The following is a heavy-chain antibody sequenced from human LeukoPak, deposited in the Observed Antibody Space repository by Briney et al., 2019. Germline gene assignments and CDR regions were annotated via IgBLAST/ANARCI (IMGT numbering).Heavy chain of an antibody. CDR2: INSDGSTI. D-gene: IGHD1-1*01. V-gene: IGHV3-74*01. CDR1: GFTFSNYW. CDR3: ARETGTTEDY. Sequence: GGSLRLSCAGSGFTFSNYWMHWVRQAPGMGPVWVSRINSDGSTIYYADSVKGRFTISRDNAKNSLYLQMNSLRAEDTAVYYCARETGTTEDYWGQGTLVTVSS. J-gene: IGHJ4*02.